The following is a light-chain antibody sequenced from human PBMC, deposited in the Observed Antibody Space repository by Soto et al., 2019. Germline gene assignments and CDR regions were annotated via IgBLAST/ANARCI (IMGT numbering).Light chain of an antibody. CDR3: QQANSFHRT. J-gene: IGKJ1*01. Sequence: DIQMTQSPSSVSASVVDIVTITCRARQGMRSCLAWYQQKPVKAPKLLIYAASSLQSGVPSRFSSSGSGTDFTVNISAMQPEEWAAYYCQQANSFHRTVGQATKVETK. CDR1: QGMRSC. CDR2: AAS. V-gene: IGKV1-12*01.